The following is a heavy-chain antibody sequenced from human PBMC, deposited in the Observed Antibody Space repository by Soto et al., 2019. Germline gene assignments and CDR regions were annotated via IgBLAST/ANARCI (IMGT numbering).Heavy chain of an antibody. Sequence: QVQLVQSGAEVKNPGASVNISCKTSGYTFSSHGVIWVRQAPGQGLEWMGWISRNIVNTNSAHKFQGRVTMTIDTATSTAYMELRSLRSDDTAIYYCARGGFYDSTGYSPPFDYWGQGALVTVSS. CDR2: ISRNIVNT. CDR1: GYTFSSHG. D-gene: IGHD3-22*01. J-gene: IGHJ4*02. V-gene: IGHV1-18*04. CDR3: ARGGFYDSTGYSPPFDY.